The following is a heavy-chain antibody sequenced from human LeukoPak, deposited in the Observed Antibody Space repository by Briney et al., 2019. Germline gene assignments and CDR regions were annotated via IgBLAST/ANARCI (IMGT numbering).Heavy chain of an antibody. D-gene: IGHD2-15*01. J-gene: IGHJ4*02. CDR3: ARDLGVLPDSRYCSGGSCYSTGFDY. CDR2: IKQDGSEK. CDR1: GFTLSSYW. V-gene: IGHV3-7*01. Sequence: GGSLRLSCAASGFTLSSYWMSWVRQAPGKGLEWVANIKQDGSEKYYVDSVKGRFTISRDNAKNSLYLQMNSLRAEDTAVYYCARDLGVLPDSRYCSGGSCYSTGFDYWGQGTLVTVSS.